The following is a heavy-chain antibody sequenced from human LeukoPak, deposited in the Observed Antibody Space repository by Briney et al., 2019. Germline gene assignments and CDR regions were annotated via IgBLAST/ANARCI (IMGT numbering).Heavy chain of an antibody. J-gene: IGHJ4*02. D-gene: IGHD6-13*01. CDR1: GFTFSSYA. CDR2: ISGSGGST. V-gene: IGHV3-23*01. CDR3: AKVSPGIAAAGTVIDY. Sequence: GGSLRLSCAASGFTFSSYAMSWVRQAPGKGLEWVSAISGSGGSTYYADSVKGRFTISRDNSKNTLYLQMNSLRAEDTAVYYCAKVSPGIAAAGTVIDYWGQGTLVTVFS.